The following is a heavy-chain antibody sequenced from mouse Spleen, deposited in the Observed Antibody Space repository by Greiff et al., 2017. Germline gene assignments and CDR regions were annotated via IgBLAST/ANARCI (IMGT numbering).Heavy chain of an antibody. J-gene: IGHJ4*01. D-gene: IGHD1-1*01. CDR2: ISSGGGNT. Sequence: EVHLVESGGGLVKPGGSLKLSCAASGFTFSSYAMSWVRQTPEKRLEWVATISSGGGNTYYPNTVKGRFTISRDNARNIMYLQMSSLRSEDTAMYYCVRQNYGSSYAMDYWGQGTSVTVSS. CDR3: VRQNYGSSYAMDY. V-gene: IGHV5-9-3*01. CDR1: GFTFSSYA.